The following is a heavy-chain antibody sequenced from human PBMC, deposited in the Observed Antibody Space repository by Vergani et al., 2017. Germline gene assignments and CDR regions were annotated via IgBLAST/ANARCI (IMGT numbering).Heavy chain of an antibody. Sequence: QVQLVESGGGVVQRGGSLRLPCATSGFTLSNYDMQWIRQGPGKGLELVAFIQFDGSNQYYADPVKGRFTLSRDFSKNTLYLQMNSLRTDDTATYYCAKHFRGWGIDYWGQGTQVIVSS. CDR2: IQFDGSNQ. V-gene: IGHV3-30*02. CDR1: GFTLSNYD. J-gene: IGHJ4*02. D-gene: IGHD3-16*01. CDR3: AKHFRGWGIDY.